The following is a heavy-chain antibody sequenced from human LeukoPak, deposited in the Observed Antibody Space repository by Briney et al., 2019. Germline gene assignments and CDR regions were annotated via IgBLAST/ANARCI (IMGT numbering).Heavy chain of an antibody. V-gene: IGHV3-53*04. CDR3: ATRERQGYYYGMDV. J-gene: IGHJ6*02. CDR1: GFTVSSNY. D-gene: IGHD5-24*01. Sequence: SGGSLRLSCAASGFTVSSNYMTWVRQAPGKGLECVSVIDRGGKTYYADSVKGRFTISRHNAENTLYLQMNSLRGEDTAVYFCATRERQGYYYGMDVWGQGTTVTVSS. CDR2: IDRGGKT.